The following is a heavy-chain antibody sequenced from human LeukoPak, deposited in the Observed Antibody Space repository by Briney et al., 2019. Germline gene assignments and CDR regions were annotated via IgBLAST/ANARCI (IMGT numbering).Heavy chain of an antibody. Sequence: GGSLRLSCAGSGFTFVDYGMSWVRQAPGKGLEGVSGINWNGGSAGYADSVKGRFTIFRDNAKNSVYLQMNSLRAEDTALYYCARDCCGSSHYYYYYMDVWGKGTTVTVSS. CDR2: INWNGGSA. V-gene: IGHV3-20*04. J-gene: IGHJ6*03. CDR3: ARDCCGSSHYYYYYMDV. CDR1: GFTFVDYG. D-gene: IGHD6-13*01.